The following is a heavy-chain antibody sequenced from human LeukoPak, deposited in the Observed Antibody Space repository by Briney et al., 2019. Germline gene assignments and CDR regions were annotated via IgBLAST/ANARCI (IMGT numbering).Heavy chain of an antibody. CDR1: GVSISSYY. CDR3: ARDKVNWYFDL. J-gene: IGHJ2*01. V-gene: IGHV4-59*01. Sequence: KPSETLSLTCTVSGVSISSYYWSWIRPPPGKGLEWIGYIYYGGSTNYNPSLKSRVTISVDTSKNQFSLKLSSVTAADTAVYYCARDKVNWYFDLWGRGTLVTVSS. CDR2: IYYGGST.